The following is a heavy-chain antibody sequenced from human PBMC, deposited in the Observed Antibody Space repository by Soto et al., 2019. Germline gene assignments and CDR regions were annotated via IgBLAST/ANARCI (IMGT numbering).Heavy chain of an antibody. CDR1: GESIRRSTYY. CDR3: ARTRVATAGTDFAY. D-gene: IGHD6-13*01. J-gene: IGHJ4*02. V-gene: IGHV4-30-4*01. CDR2: ISYSGTT. Sequence: QVQLQESGPGLVKPSQTLSLTCTVSGESIRRSTYYWTWLRQSPGKGLEGIGYISYSGTTYYNGAIESRLAISVDTSKNQSSLRLRSVTAADSALYYCARTRVATAGTDFAYWGQGTLVTVSS.